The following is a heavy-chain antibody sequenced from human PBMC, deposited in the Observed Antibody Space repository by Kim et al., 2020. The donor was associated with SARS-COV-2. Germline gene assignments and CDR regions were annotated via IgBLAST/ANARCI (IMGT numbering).Heavy chain of an antibody. CDR1: GGSISSSDYY. CDR2: IYYSGST. J-gene: IGHJ2*01. V-gene: IGHV4-39*01. CDR3: ARHLRNWYFDL. Sequence: SETLSLTCSVSGGSISSSDYYWGWIRQPPGRGLEWIATIYYSGSTYYNPSLKGRVTISVDTSKKQFSLRLSSVTAADAAVYYCARHLRNWYFDLWGRGTL.